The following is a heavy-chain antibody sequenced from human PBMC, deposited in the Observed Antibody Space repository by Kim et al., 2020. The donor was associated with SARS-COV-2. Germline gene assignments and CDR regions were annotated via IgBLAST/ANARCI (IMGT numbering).Heavy chain of an antibody. V-gene: IGHV3-23*01. J-gene: IGHJ4*02. Sequence: GGSLRLSCAASGFTFSNYAMSWVRQAPGKGLEWVSAIGGSGGGTYYADAVKGRFTISRDNSKNTLYLQMNSLRAEDTAVYYCAQANSIVVRYHFDYWGQGSLVTVSS. CDR3: AQANSIVVRYHFDY. D-gene: IGHD3-22*01. CDR2: IGGSGGGT. CDR1: GFTFSNYA.